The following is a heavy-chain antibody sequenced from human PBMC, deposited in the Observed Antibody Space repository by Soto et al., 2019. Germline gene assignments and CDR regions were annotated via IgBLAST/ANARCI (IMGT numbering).Heavy chain of an antibody. Sequence: GASVKVSCKASGYTFTSYAMHWVRQAPGQRLEWMGWINAGNGNTKYSQKFQGRVTITRDTSASTAYMELSSLRSEDTAVYYCARGPSLGAGYSSSWYNWFDPWGQGTLVTDSS. CDR2: INAGNGNT. V-gene: IGHV1-3*01. D-gene: IGHD6-13*01. CDR3: ARGPSLGAGYSSSWYNWFDP. J-gene: IGHJ5*02. CDR1: GYTFTSYA.